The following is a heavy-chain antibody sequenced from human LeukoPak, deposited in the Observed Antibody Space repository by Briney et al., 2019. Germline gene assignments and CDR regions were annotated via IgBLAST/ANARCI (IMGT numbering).Heavy chain of an antibody. CDR3: ARAEVWFGETTPKGVYSYNDYMDV. Sequence: ASVKVSCKASGYTFTSYYMHWVRQAPGQGLEWMGIINPSGGSTSYAQKFQGRVTMTRDTSTSTVYMELSSLRSEDTAVYYCARAEVWFGETTPKGVYSYNDYMDVWGKGTTVTISS. CDR2: INPSGGST. V-gene: IGHV1-46*01. D-gene: IGHD3-10*01. CDR1: GYTFTSYY. J-gene: IGHJ6*03.